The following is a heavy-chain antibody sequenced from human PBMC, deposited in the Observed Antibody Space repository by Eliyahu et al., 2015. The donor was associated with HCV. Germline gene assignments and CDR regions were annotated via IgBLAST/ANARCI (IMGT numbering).Heavy chain of an antibody. CDR1: GYTFTSYG. Sequence: QVQLVQSGAEVKKPGASVKVSCKASGYTFTSYGISWVRQAPGQGLEWTGWISAYSGNTNYAQKFQGRVTMTTDTSTSTAYMELRSLRSDDTAVFYCARDLRTAIFGVAHASDIWGQGTMVTASS. V-gene: IGHV1-18*04. CDR2: ISAYSGNT. CDR3: ARDLRTAIFGVAHASDI. J-gene: IGHJ3*02. D-gene: IGHD3-3*01.